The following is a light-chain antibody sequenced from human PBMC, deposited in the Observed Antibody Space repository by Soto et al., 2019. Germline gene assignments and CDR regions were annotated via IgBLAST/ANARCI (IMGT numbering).Light chain of an antibody. CDR3: AAWDDNLSGLYV. CDR2: RNS. Sequence: QSVLTQSPSASGTPGQRVTISCSGSASTIGRNYVYWYQQLPGTAPKLLIYRNSQRPSGVPDRFSGSKSGTSASLAISGLRSEDAADYYCAAWDDNLSGLYVFGAGTKLTVL. J-gene: IGLJ1*01. CDR1: ASTIGRNY. V-gene: IGLV1-47*01.